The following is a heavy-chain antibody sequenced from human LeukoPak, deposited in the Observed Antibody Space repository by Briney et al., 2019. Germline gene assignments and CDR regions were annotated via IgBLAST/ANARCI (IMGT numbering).Heavy chain of an antibody. CDR2: IYPGDSDT. CDR1: GYSFSTYW. J-gene: IGHJ5*02. CDR3: ARSPARVAAAGTWFPDLSIALDYLLVSWFDP. D-gene: IGHD6-13*01. V-gene: IGHV5-51*01. Sequence: GESLKISCNGSGYSFSTYWIGWVRQMPGKGLEWMGIIYPGDSDTRFSPSFQGQVTISVDKSINAAYLQWSSLKASDTAMYYCARSPARVAAAGTWFPDLSIALDYLLVSWFDPWGQGTLVTVSS.